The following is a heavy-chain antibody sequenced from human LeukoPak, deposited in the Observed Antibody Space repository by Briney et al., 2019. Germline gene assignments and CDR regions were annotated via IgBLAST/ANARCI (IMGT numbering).Heavy chain of an antibody. CDR2: ISGSGGST. Sequence: GGSLRLSCAASGFTFSSYAMSWVRQAPGKGLEWVSGISGSGGSTYYADSVKGRFTISRDNSKKTLFMQVNSLRAEDTAVYYCANPAASASGGYWGQGTLVTVSS. D-gene: IGHD3-16*01. J-gene: IGHJ4*02. CDR1: GFTFSSYA. CDR3: ANPAASASGGY. V-gene: IGHV3-23*01.